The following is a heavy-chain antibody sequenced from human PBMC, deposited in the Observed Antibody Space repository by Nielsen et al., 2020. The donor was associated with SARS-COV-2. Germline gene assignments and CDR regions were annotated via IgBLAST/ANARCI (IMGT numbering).Heavy chain of an antibody. J-gene: IGHJ2*01. D-gene: IGHD3-22*01. V-gene: IGHV3-48*03. CDR3: ARGRDEVDYYDSSGYYYSPWYFDL. CDR1: GFPFSSYE. Sequence: GGSLRLSCAASGFPFSSYEMNWVRQAPGKALEWLSYIGGNGRNIFYADSVKGRFTISRDNAENSLYLQMNSLRAEDTAVYYCARGRDEVDYYDSSGYYYSPWYFDLWGRGTLVTVSS. CDR2: IGGNGRNI.